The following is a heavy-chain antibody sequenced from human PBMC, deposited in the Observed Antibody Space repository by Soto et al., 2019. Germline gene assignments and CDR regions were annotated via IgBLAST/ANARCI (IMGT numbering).Heavy chain of an antibody. D-gene: IGHD3-3*01. J-gene: IGHJ6*02. CDR3: AKVGYDFWSGWDYYYGMDV. CDR1: GFTFSSYA. V-gene: IGHV3-23*01. CDR2: ISGSGGST. Sequence: PGGSLRLSCAASGFTFSSYAMSWVRQAPGKGLEWVSAISGSGGSTYYADSVKGRFTISRDNSKNTLYLQMNSLRAEDTAVYYCAKVGYDFWSGWDYYYGMDVWGQGTTVTVSS.